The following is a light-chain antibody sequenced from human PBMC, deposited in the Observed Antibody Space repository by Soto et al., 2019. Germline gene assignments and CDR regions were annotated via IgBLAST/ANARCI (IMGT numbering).Light chain of an antibody. J-gene: IGKJ1*01. V-gene: IGKV3-15*01. CDR2: HAS. CDR1: QGLTTK. CDR3: QQYNNSPRT. Sequence: EIVMTQSPATLSVSPGAGATLSCRASQGLTTKLAWYQQKPGQAPRILIYHASARATGIPARFSGSGSGTELTLTISGLQSEDFAVYYCQQYNNSPRTFGQGTKVDI.